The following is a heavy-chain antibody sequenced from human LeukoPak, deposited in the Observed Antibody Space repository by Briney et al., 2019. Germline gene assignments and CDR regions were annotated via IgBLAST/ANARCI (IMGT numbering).Heavy chain of an antibody. V-gene: IGHV4-34*01. CDR2: IDHGGRN. Sequence: SETLSLTCAVYGGSFSGYYWSWIRQPPGKGLEWIGEIDHGGRNNYSPSLKSRLSISVDRSKNQFSLKLSSVTAADTAVYYCARATGVKVPPAYWGQGTLATVSS. CDR1: GGSFSGYY. D-gene: IGHD3-10*01. CDR3: ARATGVKVPPAY. J-gene: IGHJ4*02.